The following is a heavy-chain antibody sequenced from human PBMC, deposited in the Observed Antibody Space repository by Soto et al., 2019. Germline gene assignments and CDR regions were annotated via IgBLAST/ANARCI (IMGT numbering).Heavy chain of an antibody. V-gene: IGHV6-1*01. CDR2: TYYRSKWYN. CDR1: GDRVSSNSAA. Sequence: SQTLSLTCAISGDRVSSNSAAWNWIRQSPSRGLEWLGRTYYRSKWYNDYAVSVKSRITINPDTSKNKFSLQLNSVTPEDTAVYYCARDRLAVAATPDYYGMDVWGQGTTVTVSS. CDR3: ARDRLAVAATPDYYGMDV. D-gene: IGHD6-19*01. J-gene: IGHJ6*02.